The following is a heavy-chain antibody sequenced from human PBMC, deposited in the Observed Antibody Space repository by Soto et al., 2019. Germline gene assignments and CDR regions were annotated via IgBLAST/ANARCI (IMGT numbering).Heavy chain of an antibody. D-gene: IGHD6-13*01. CDR1: GYTFTSYG. CDR2: ISAYNGNT. CDR3: ARGGGSSWPYYYYYYGMDV. V-gene: IGHV1-18*01. J-gene: IGHJ6*02. Sequence: ASVKVSFKASGYTFTSYGSSWVRQAPGQGLEWMGWISAYNGNTNYAQKLQGRVTMTTDTSTSTAYMELRSLRSDDTAVYYCARGGGSSWPYYYYYYGMDVWGQGTTVTVSS.